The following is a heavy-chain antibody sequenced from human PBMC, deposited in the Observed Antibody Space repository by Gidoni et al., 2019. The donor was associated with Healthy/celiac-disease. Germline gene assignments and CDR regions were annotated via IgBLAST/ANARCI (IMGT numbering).Heavy chain of an antibody. J-gene: IGHJ4*02. CDR1: GGSISSGSYY. Sequence: QVQLQASGPGLVKPSQPLSLTFTVSGGSISSGSYYWSWIRQPAGKGLEWIGRIYTSGSTNYNPSLKSRVTISVDTSKNQFSLKLSSVTAADTAVYYCARVDLTGSYYFDYWGQGTLVTVSS. D-gene: IGHD3-10*01. CDR3: ARVDLTGSYYFDY. CDR2: IYTSGST. V-gene: IGHV4-61*02.